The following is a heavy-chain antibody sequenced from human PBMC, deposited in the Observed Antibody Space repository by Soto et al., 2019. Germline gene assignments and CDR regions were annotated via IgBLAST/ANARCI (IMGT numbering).Heavy chain of an antibody. CDR3: ARDLFPADKNWNDAYNYFDP. Sequence: QVQLVQSGAELKKPGASVKVSCKTSGYTFTGHIIHWLRQAPGQGLEWLGWINPKSGDKLYAQKFQGRVTMTRDTSISTVYMDLTRLTSDDTAVYYCARDLFPADKNWNDAYNYFDPWGQGTLVTVSS. CDR1: GYTFTGHI. V-gene: IGHV1-2*02. CDR2: INPKSGDK. D-gene: IGHD1-1*01. J-gene: IGHJ5*02.